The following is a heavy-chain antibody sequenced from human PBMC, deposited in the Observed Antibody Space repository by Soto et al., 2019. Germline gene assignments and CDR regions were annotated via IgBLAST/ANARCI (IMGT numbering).Heavy chain of an antibody. CDR1: GFTFSSYA. V-gene: IGHV3-23*01. J-gene: IGHJ4*02. Sequence: VQLLESGGGLVQPGGSLRLSCAASGFTFSSYAMSWVRQAPGKGLEWVSAISGSGGSTYYADSVKGRFTISRDNSKNTLYLQMNSLRAEDTAVYYCAKLVSYDSSGYYYRGIHFGFDYWGQGTLVTVSS. CDR3: AKLVSYDSSGYYYRGIHFGFDY. D-gene: IGHD3-22*01. CDR2: ISGSGGST.